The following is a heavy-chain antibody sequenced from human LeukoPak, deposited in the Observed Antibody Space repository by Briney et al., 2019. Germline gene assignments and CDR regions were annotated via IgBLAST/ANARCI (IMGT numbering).Heavy chain of an antibody. V-gene: IGHV3-21*04. CDR3: AKDSAKKYDDY. CDR2: ISSGSTYI. Sequence: GGSLRLSCAASEFTFSTYSMNWVRQAPGKGLEWVSSISSGSTYIYYADSVKGRFTISRDNSKNTLFLQMNSLRAEDTAVYYCAKDSAKKYDDYWGQGTLVTVSS. D-gene: IGHD2/OR15-2a*01. J-gene: IGHJ4*02. CDR1: EFTFSTYS.